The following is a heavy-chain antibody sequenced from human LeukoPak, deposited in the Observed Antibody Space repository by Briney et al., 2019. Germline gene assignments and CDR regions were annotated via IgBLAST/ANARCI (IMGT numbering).Heavy chain of an antibody. CDR3: AKDGGH. J-gene: IGHJ3*01. CDR2: ISYDGSNK. CDR1: GFTFSSYG. Sequence: GRSLRLSCAASGFTFSSYGMHWVRQAPGKGLEWVAVISYDGSNKYYADSVKGRFTISRDNSKNTLYLQMNSLRAEDTAVYYCAKDGGHWGQGTMVTVSS. D-gene: IGHD3-16*01. V-gene: IGHV3-30*18.